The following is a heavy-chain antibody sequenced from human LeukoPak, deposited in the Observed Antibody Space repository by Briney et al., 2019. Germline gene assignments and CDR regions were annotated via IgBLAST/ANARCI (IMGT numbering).Heavy chain of an antibody. V-gene: IGHV3-53*01. D-gene: IGHD5-18*01. Sequence: PGGSLRLSCAASGFTASSTYVSWVRQAPGRGLEWVSVIYSDGTTYYADSVKGRFTISRDNSKNTLYLQMNSLRAEDTALYYCADTSGYLGGNYWGQGTLVTVSS. J-gene: IGHJ4*02. CDR2: IYSDGTT. CDR1: GFTASSTY. CDR3: ADTSGYLGGNY.